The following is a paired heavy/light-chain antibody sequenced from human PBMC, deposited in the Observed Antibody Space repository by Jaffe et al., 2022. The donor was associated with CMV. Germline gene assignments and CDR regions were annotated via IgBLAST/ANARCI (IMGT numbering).Heavy chain of an antibody. Sequence: QVQLVESGGGLVKPGGSLRLSCAASGFTFSDYYMSWIRQAPGKGLEWVSYISSSGSTIYYADSVKGRFTISRDNAKNSLYLQMNSLRAEDTAVYYCARAGIRGLTCPFDYWGQGTLVTVSS. D-gene: IGHD1-20*01. J-gene: IGHJ4*02. CDR2: ISSSGSTI. CDR1: GFTFSDYY. CDR3: ARAGIRGLTCPFDY. V-gene: IGHV3-11*01.
Light chain of an antibody. CDR3: MQALQTHT. CDR2: LGS. CDR1: QSLLHSNGYNY. Sequence: DIVMTQSPLSLPVTPGEPASISCRSSQSLLHSNGYNYLDWYLQKPGQSPQLLIYLGSNRASGVPDRFSGSGSGTDFTLKISRVEAEDVGVYYCMQALQTHTFGGGTKVEIK. V-gene: IGKV2-28*01. J-gene: IGKJ4*01.